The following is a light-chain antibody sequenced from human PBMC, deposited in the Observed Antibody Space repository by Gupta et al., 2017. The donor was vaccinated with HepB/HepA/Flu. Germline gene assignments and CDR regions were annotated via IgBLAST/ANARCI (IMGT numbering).Light chain of an antibody. V-gene: IGKV1-12*01. Sequence: DIQMTQSPSSLSASVGDRVTITCRASQGISNWLAWYQQKPGQAPKLLIYTASTVHSGVPSRFSGSGSGTDFTLTISSRQPEDFATYYCQQANSFPHSFGQGTKVEIK. CDR3: QQANSFPHS. CDR1: QGISNW. J-gene: IGKJ1*01. CDR2: TAS.